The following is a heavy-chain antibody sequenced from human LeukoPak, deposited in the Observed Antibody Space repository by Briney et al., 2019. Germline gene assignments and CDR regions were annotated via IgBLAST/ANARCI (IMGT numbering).Heavy chain of an antibody. D-gene: IGHD6-6*01. Sequence: PGGSLRLSCAVSGFTFSNYYMSWIRQPPGKGLERVSYISSSGSTIYYAHSAKGRLTISRDTATNSLYLQMNSLRAEDTAVYYYARTGGSSSFDYWGQGTLASVSS. CDR3: ARTGGSSSFDY. CDR2: ISSSGSTI. J-gene: IGHJ4*02. CDR1: GFTFSNYY. V-gene: IGHV3-11*01.